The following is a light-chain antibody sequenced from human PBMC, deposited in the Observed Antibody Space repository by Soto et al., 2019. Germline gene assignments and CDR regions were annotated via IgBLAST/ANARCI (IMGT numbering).Light chain of an antibody. J-gene: IGKJ2*01. CDR1: QSISSY. CDR2: AAS. CDR3: QQGYSTPLT. V-gene: IGKV1-39*01. Sequence: DIQMTQSPSSLSASVGDRVTITCRASQSISSYLNWYQQKPGKAPKLLIYAASSLQSGVPSRFSGSGSWTDFTLTISSLQPEELATYYCQQGYSTPLTFGQGTKLEIK.